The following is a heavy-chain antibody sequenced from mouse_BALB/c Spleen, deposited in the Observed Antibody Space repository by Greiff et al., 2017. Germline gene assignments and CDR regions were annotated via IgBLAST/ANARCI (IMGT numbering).Heavy chain of an antibody. D-gene: IGHD1-1*01. J-gene: IGHJ3*01. Sequence: QVQLQQSGAELMKPGASVKISCKATGYTFSSYWIEWVKQRPGHGLEWIGEILPGSGSTNYNEKFKGKATFTADTSSNTAYMQLSSLTSEDSAVYYCARRGGSTAWFAYWGQGTLVTVSA. CDR3: ARRGGSTAWFAY. CDR1: GYTFSSYW. CDR2: ILPGSGST. V-gene: IGHV1-9*01.